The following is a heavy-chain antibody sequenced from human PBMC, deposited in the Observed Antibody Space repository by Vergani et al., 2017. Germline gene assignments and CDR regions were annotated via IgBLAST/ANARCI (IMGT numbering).Heavy chain of an antibody. V-gene: IGHV3-30*02. CDR2: LRYDGSNE. D-gene: IGHD2-2*01. CDR1: GFSFSTYG. Sequence: QVQLVESVGGVVQPGGSLRLSCAASGFSFSTYGMHWVRQAPGRGLEWVAFLRYDGSNEYYGDAVKGRFIISRDNSKNMLSLEMHSLRPEDTAVYYCANSYCSSLSCYAFYGMEVWGQGTTVTVSS. CDR3: ANSYCSSLSCYAFYGMEV. J-gene: IGHJ6*02.